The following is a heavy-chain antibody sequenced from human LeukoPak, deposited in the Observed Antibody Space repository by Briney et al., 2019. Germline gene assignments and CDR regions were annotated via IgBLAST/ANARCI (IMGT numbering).Heavy chain of an antibody. CDR2: IYYSGST. CDR1: GGSISSSTYY. J-gene: IGHJ4*02. V-gene: IGHV4-39*01. Sequence: SETLSLTSTVSGGSISSSTYYWGWIRQPPGKGLEWIGSIYYSGSTYYNPSLKTRVTISVDTSKNQFSLKLSSVTAADTAVYYCATSRVAMARGVIITPPVRWGQGTLVTVSS. D-gene: IGHD3-10*01. CDR3: ATSRVAMARGVIITPPVR.